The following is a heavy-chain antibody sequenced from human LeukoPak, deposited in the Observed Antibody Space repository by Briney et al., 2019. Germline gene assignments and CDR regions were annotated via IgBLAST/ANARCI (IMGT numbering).Heavy chain of an antibody. Sequence: ASVKVSCKASGYTFTSYAMNWVRQAPGQGLEWMGWINTNTGNPTYAQGFTGRFVFPLDTSVSTAYLQISSLKAEDTAVYYCASGYCSSTSCYPFDYWGQGTLVTVSS. CDR1: GYTFTSYA. J-gene: IGHJ4*02. D-gene: IGHD2-2*01. CDR2: INTNTGNP. CDR3: ASGYCSSTSCYPFDY. V-gene: IGHV7-4-1*02.